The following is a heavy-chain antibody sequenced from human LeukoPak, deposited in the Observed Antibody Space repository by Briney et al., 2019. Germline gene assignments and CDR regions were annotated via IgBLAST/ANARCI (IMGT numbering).Heavy chain of an antibody. D-gene: IGHD3-3*01. CDR1: GGSFSGYY. CDR2: INHSGST. CDR3: ARGLRGYYDFWSGNPRYYYYYYYMDV. J-gene: IGHJ6*03. Sequence: PSETLSLTCAVYGGSFSGYYWSWIRQPPGKGLEWIGEINHSGSTNYNPSLKSRVTISVDTSKNQSSLKLSSVTAADTAVYYCARGLRGYYDFWSGNPRYYYYYYYMDVWGKGTTVTVSS. V-gene: IGHV4-34*01.